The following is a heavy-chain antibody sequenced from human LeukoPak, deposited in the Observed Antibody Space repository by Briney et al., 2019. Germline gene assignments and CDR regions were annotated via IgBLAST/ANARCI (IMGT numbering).Heavy chain of an antibody. Sequence: SETLSLTCTVSGGSISSGDYYWSWIRQPPGKGLEWIGYIYYSGSTYYNPSLKSRVTISVDTSKNRFSLKLSSVTAADTAVYYCARVSLITFGGPFDYWGQGTLVTVSS. CDR1: GGSISSGDYY. CDR2: IYYSGST. J-gene: IGHJ4*02. CDR3: ARVSLITFGGPFDY. V-gene: IGHV4-30-4*08. D-gene: IGHD3-16*01.